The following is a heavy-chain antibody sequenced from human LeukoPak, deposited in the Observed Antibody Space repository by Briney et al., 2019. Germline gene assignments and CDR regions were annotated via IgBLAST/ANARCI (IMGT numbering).Heavy chain of an antibody. Sequence: PGGSLRLSCAASGFTFSSYAMSWVRQAPGKGLEWVSAISGSGGSTYYADSVKGRFTISRDNSKNTLYLQMNSLRAEDTAVYYCARGPSQSVGKFRKSYYYYGMDVWGQGTTVTVSS. CDR3: ARGPSQSVGKFRKSYYYYGMDV. V-gene: IGHV3-23*01. CDR1: GFTFSSYA. CDR2: ISGSGGST. D-gene: IGHD1-26*01. J-gene: IGHJ6*02.